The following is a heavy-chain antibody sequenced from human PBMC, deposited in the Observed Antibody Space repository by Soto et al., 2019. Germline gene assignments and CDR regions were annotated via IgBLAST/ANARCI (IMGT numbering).Heavy chain of an antibody. CDR1: GGSISSGGYY. CDR3: ARGSLRYTTDY. Sequence: SETLSLTCTVSGGSISSGGYYWSWIRQHPGKGLEWIGYIYYSGSTYYNPSLKSRVTISVDTSKNQFSLKLSSVTAADTAVYYCARGSLRYTTDYWGQGTLVTVSS. D-gene: IGHD3-9*01. J-gene: IGHJ4*02. CDR2: IYYSGST. V-gene: IGHV4-31*03.